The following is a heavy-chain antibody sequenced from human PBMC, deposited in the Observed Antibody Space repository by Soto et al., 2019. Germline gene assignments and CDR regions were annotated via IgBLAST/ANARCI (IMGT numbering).Heavy chain of an antibody. CDR1: GFTFSTTG. V-gene: IGHV3-30*18. D-gene: IGHD6-19*01. CDR3: AKDLYGAGWYNYFDP. Sequence: QVHLAESGGGVVQPGRSLRLSCAASGFTFSTTGMHWVRQAPGKGLEWVAMISHDGGEKFYTDSVKGRFTISRDTSKNTLYFQMDSLRPEDTAIYHCAKDLYGAGWYNYFDPWGQGTLVTVSS. CDR2: ISHDGGEK. J-gene: IGHJ5*02.